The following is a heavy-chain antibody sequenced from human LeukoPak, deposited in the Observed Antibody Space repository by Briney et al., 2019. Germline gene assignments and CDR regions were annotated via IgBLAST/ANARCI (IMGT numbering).Heavy chain of an antibody. V-gene: IGHV4-59*11. J-gene: IGHJ4*02. CDR3: ASDSSGYHWFDY. CDR2: VYYSGAT. CDR1: GGSITSHH. D-gene: IGHD3-22*01. Sequence: SETLSLTCTVSGGSITSHHWSWIRQPPGKGLEWIGNVYYSGATIYNPSLKSRVTISVDTAKNQFSLRLSSVTAADAAVYYCASDSSGYHWFDYWGQGTLVTVSS.